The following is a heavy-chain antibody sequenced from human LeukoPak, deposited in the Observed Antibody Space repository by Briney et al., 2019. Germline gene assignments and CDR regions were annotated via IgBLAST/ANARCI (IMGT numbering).Heavy chain of an antibody. CDR3: ARVPAYYGFWSGYSAEYYFDC. CDR1: GGSISSYY. V-gene: IGHV4-59*01. J-gene: IGHJ4*02. Sequence: PSETLSLTCTVSGGSISSYYWSWIRQPPGKGLEWIGYIYYSGSTNYNPSLKSRVTISVDTSKNQFSLKLSSVTAADTAVYYCARVPAYYGFWSGYSAEYYFDCWGQGTLVTVSS. D-gene: IGHD3-3*01. CDR2: IYYSGST.